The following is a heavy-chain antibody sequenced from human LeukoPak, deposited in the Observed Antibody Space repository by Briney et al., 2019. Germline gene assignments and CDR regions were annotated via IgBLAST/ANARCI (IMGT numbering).Heavy chain of an antibody. J-gene: IGHJ4*02. CDR1: GFTFSSYG. CDR3: AKDRFLWYSYGYGY. V-gene: IGHV3-30*02. CDR2: IRYDGSNK. Sequence: GGSLRLSCAASGFTFSSYGMHWVRQAPGKGLEWVAFIRYDGSNKYYADSVKGRFTISRDNSKNTLYLQMNSLRAEDTAVYYCAKDRFLWYSYGYGYWGQGTLVTVSS. D-gene: IGHD5-18*01.